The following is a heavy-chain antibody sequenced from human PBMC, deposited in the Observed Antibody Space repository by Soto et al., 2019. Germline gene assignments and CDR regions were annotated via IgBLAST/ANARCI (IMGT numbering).Heavy chain of an antibody. CDR2: ISYDGRNK. Sequence: QVQLVESGGGVVQPGRSLRLSCAASGFTFSSYAMHWVRQAPGKGLEWVAVISYDGRNKYYADSVKGRFTISRDNSKNTLYLQMNSLRAEDTAVYYCARDRACDWYFDLWGRGTLVTVSS. V-gene: IGHV3-30*04. CDR3: ARDRACDWYFDL. D-gene: IGHD3-10*01. J-gene: IGHJ2*01. CDR1: GFTFSSYA.